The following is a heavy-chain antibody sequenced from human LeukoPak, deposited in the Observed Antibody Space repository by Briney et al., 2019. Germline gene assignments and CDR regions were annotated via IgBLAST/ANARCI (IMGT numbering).Heavy chain of an antibody. J-gene: IGHJ5*01. CDR3: AKGDYYDFDS. V-gene: IGHV3-23*01. CDR1: RFTFSSYA. Sequence: GGSLRLSCAASRFTFSSYAMTWVRQAPGKGLEWVSRTSSSGGGTHYADSVKGRFTISRDNSKNTLYLQMNSLRAEDTAVYYCAKGDYYDFDSWGQGTLVPVSS. D-gene: IGHD3-22*01. CDR2: TSSSGGGT.